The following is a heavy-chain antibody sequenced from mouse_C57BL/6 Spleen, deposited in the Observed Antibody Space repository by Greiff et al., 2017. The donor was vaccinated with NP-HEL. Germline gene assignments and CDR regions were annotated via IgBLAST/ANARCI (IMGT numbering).Heavy chain of an antibody. CDR3: ARPSYGSSSYWYFDV. CDR1: GYTFTDYY. CDR2: INPNNGGT. D-gene: IGHD1-1*01. J-gene: IGHJ1*03. V-gene: IGHV1-26*01. Sequence: EVQLQQSGPELVKPGASVKISCKASGYTFTDYYMNWVKQSHGKSLEWIGDINPNNGGTSYNQKFKGKATLTVDKSSSTAYMELRSLTSEDSAVYYCARPSYGSSSYWYFDVWGTGTTVTVSS.